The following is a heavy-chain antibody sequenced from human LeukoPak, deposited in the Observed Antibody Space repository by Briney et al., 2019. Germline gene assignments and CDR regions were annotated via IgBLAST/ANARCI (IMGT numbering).Heavy chain of an antibody. D-gene: IGHD1-26*01. CDR3: ARDPLVGATRLFYFDY. Sequence: ASVTVSCKASGYTFTSYGISWVRQAPGQGLEWMGWISAYNGNTNYAQKLQGRVTMTTDTSTSTAYMELRSLRSDDTAVYYCARDPLVGATRLFYFDYWGQGTLVTVSS. CDR1: GYTFTSYG. J-gene: IGHJ4*02. CDR2: ISAYNGNT. V-gene: IGHV1-18*01.